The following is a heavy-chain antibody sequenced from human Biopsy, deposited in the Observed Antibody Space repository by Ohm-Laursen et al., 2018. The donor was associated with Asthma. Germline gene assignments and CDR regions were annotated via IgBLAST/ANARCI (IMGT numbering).Heavy chain of an antibody. D-gene: IGHD3-10*01. Sequence: EASVKVSCKASGYTFINYAIHWVRQAPGQRLEWMGRISVYNGNTKVAQKLQDRVTMITDTSTSTAYMELRSLRSDDTAVYFCARAVDYSHYYGIDVWGQGTTVTVS. CDR1: GYTFINYA. CDR3: ARAVDYSHYYGIDV. V-gene: IGHV1-18*01. CDR2: ISVYNGNT. J-gene: IGHJ6*02.